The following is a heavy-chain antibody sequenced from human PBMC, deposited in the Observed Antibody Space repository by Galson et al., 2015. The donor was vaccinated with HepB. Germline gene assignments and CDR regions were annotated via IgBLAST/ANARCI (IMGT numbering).Heavy chain of an antibody. V-gene: IGHV4-61*01. CDR2: IYYSGDT. Sequence: ETLSLTCTVSGGSVTSGSYYWTWMRQPPGKELEWIGYIYYSGDTNYNPSLKSRVTISVDTSKNQFSLKLTSVTAADTAVYYCARDRGTMLDTLGAFDIWGQGTMVTVSS. D-gene: IGHD1-7*01. CDR3: ARDRGTMLDTLGAFDI. CDR1: GGSVTSGSYY. J-gene: IGHJ3*02.